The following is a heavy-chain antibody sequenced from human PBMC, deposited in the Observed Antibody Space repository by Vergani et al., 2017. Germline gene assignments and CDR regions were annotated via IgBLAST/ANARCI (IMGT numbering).Heavy chain of an antibody. J-gene: IGHJ5*02. V-gene: IGHV4-34*01. Sequence: QVQLQQWGAGLLKPSETLSLTCAVYGGSFSGYYWSWIRQPPGKGLEWIGEINHSGSTNYNPSLKSRVTISVDTSKNQFSLKLSSVTAADTAVYYCTTDPLRYFDWSFRAPNWFDPWGQGTLVTVSS. D-gene: IGHD3-9*01. CDR2: INHSGST. CDR3: TTDPLRYFDWSFRAPNWFDP. CDR1: GGSFSGYY.